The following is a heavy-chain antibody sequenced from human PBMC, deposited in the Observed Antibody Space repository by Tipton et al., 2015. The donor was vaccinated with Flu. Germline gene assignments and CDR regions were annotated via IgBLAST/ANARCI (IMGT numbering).Heavy chain of an antibody. V-gene: IGHV3-49*04. CDR2: IRSKAYGGTT. Sequence: VQLVQSGGGLVQPGRSLRLSCTASGFTFGDYSMSWVRQAPGKGLEWVGFIRSKAYGGTTEYAASVKGRFTISRDDSKSIAYLQMNSLKTEDTAVYSCTRGPVHDYGEYWYFGLWGRGTLVTVSS. CDR3: TRGPVHDYGEYWYFGL. D-gene: IGHD4-17*01. CDR1: GFTFGDYS. J-gene: IGHJ2*01.